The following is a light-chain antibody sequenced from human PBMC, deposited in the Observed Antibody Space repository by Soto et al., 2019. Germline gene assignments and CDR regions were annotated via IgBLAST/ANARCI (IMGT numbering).Light chain of an antibody. CDR3: CSYAGSTTLV. CDR2: EGS. J-gene: IGLJ2*01. V-gene: IGLV2-23*01. CDR1: SSDVGTYNL. Sequence: QSALTQPASVSGSPGQSITISCTGTSSDVGTYNLVSRYQQHPGKAPKLMIYEGSKRPSGLSNRFSGSKSGNTASLTISGLQAEDEADYYCCSYAGSTTLVFGGGTKATVL.